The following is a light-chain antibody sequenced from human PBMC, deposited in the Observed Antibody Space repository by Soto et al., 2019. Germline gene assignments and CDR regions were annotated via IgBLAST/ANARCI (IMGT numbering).Light chain of an antibody. V-gene: IGLV1-51*01. CDR2: DNS. Sequence: SVLSQPPSVSADPGHRVTISRNGTSSNIGDNYVSWYQHLPETAPKLLIYDNSHRPSGIPDRFSGSKSGTSATLGITGLQTGDEADYYCGTWDNSLRALVFGTGTKVTVL. CDR3: GTWDNSLRALV. J-gene: IGLJ1*01. CDR1: SSNIGDNY.